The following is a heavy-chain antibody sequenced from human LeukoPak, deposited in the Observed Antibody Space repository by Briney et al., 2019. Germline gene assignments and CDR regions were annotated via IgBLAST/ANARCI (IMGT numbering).Heavy chain of an antibody. CDR1: GFTFSSYG. Sequence: PGGSLRLSCAASGFTFSSYGMHWVRQAPGKGLERVSTISGSGDNTYYADSVKGRFTISRDNSKNTLYLQMNSLRAEDTAVYYCAKDPPYYYDSSGYGGGAFDIWGQGTMVTVSS. CDR2: ISGSGDNT. CDR3: AKDPPYYYDSSGYGGGAFDI. V-gene: IGHV3-23*01. J-gene: IGHJ3*02. D-gene: IGHD3-22*01.